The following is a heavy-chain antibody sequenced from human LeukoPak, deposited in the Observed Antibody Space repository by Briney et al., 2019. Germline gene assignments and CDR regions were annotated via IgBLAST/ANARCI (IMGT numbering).Heavy chain of an antibody. CDR1: GYTFTSYG. CDR3: AREGYYYHTSNGDDH. D-gene: IGHD3-22*01. CDR2: ISVHSGQT. V-gene: IGHV1-18*01. Sequence: ASAKVSCKASGYTFTSYGISWVRQAPGQGLEWMGRISVHSGQTNYVQKFQDRVTMTTDTSTSTAYMELRSLGYGDTAVYYCAREGYYYHTSNGDDHWGQGTLVTVSS. J-gene: IGHJ5*02.